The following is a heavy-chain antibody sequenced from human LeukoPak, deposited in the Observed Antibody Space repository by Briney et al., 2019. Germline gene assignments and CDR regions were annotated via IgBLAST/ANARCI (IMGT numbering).Heavy chain of an antibody. CDR2: IWYDGSNK. V-gene: IGHV3-33*06. D-gene: IGHD3-9*01. J-gene: IGHJ4*02. CDR3: AKDYDILTGYL. CDR1: GFTFSSYG. Sequence: PGGSLRLSCAASGFTFSSYGMHWVRQAPGKGLEWVAVIWYDGSNKYYADSVKGRFTISRDNSKNTLYLQMNSLRAEDTAVYYCAKDYDILTGYLWGQGTLVTVSS.